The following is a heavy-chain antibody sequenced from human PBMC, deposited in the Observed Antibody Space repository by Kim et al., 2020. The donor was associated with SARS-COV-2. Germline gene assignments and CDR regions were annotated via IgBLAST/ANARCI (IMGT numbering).Heavy chain of an antibody. CDR1: GFTFGDYA. V-gene: IGHV3-49*03. D-gene: IGHD4-17*01. CDR2: IRSKAYGGTT. Sequence: GGSLRLSCTASGFTFGDYAMSWLRQAPGKGLEWVGFIRSKAYGGTTEYAASVKGRFTISRDDSKSIAYLQMNSLKTEDTAVYYCTRGDYGGADDAFDIWGQGTMVTVSS. J-gene: IGHJ3*02. CDR3: TRGDYGGADDAFDI.